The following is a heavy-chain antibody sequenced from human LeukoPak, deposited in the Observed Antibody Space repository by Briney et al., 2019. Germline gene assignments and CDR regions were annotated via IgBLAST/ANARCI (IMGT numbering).Heavy chain of an antibody. CDR1: GYTFTSYD. D-gene: IGHD4-17*01. J-gene: IGHJ3*02. V-gene: IGHV1-8*01. CDR3: ADGDYYDAFDI. Sequence: ASVKVSCKASGYTFTSYDINWVRQATGQGLEWMGWMNPNSGNTGYAQKFQGRVTITADKSTSTAYMELSSLRSEDTAVYYCADGDYYDAFDIWGQGTMVTVSS. CDR2: MNPNSGNT.